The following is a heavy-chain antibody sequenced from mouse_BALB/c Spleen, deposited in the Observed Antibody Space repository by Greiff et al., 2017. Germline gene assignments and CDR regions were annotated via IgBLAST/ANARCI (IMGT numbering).Heavy chain of an antibody. CDR2: IYPGNSDT. Sequence: VQLQQSGTVLARPGASVKMSCKASGYTFTSYWMHWVKQRPGQGLEWIGAIYPGNSDTSYNQKFKGKAKLTAVTSTSTAYMELSSLTNEDSAVYYCTREATTAPVDWYFDVWGAGTTVTVSS. CDR1: GYTFTSYW. CDR3: TREATTAPVDWYFDV. D-gene: IGHD1-2*01. J-gene: IGHJ1*01. V-gene: IGHV1-5*01.